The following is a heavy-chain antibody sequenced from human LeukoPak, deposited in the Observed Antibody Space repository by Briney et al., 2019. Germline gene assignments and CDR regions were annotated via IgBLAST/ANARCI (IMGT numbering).Heavy chain of an antibody. CDR2: IYYSGST. CDR1: GGSISSSSYY. V-gene: IGHV4-39*01. CDR3: ATLDYYGSGSYYDPFDY. J-gene: IGHJ4*02. Sequence: SETLSLTCTVSGGSISSSSYYWGWIRQPPGKGLEWIGSIYYSGSTYYNPSLKSRVTISVDTSKNQFSLKLRSVTAADTAVYYCATLDYYGSGSYYDPFDYWGQGTLVTVSS. D-gene: IGHD3-10*01.